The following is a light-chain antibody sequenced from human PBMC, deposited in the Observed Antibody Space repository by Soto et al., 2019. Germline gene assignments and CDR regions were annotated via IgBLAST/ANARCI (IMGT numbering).Light chain of an antibody. CDR1: QSISSW. J-gene: IGKJ2*01. CDR2: DAS. V-gene: IGKV1-5*01. CDR3: QQYTSYSIYT. Sequence: DIQMTQSPSTLSASVGDRVTITCRASQSISSWLAWYQQKPGRAPKLLIYDASSLETGVPSRFSGSGPGTEFTLTISNLQPDDFATYYCQQYTSYSIYTFGQGTNLEIK.